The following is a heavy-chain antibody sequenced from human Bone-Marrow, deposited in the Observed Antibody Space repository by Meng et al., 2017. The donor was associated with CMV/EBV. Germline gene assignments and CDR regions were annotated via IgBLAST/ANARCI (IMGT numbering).Heavy chain of an antibody. V-gene: IGHV1-8*01. CDR2: MNPNSGNT. CDR3: ATLEAISAAPRGGWFDP. CDR1: GYTFTSYD. Sequence: ASVKVSCKASGYTFTSYDINWVRQATGQGLEWMGWMNPNSGNTGYAQKFQGRVTMTRTTSISTAYMELSSLRSADTAVYYCATLEAISAAPRGGWFDPCAQGTLVTSPQ. J-gene: IGHJ5*02. D-gene: IGHD2-2*01.